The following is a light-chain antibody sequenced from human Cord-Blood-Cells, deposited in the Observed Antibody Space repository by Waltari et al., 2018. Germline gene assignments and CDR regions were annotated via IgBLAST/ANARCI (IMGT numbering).Light chain of an antibody. J-gene: IGKJ4*01. CDR2: WAT. CDR3: QQYYSTPLT. V-gene: IGKV4-1*01. CDR1: QSVLYSSNNKNY. Sequence: DIVMTQSPDSLAVSLGERATINCKSSQSVLYSSNNKNYLAWYQQKPGQPPQLLIYWATTRESGVPYRFNGSGSGTDFTLTSSSLQAEDVAVYYCQQYYSTPLTFGGGTKVEIK.